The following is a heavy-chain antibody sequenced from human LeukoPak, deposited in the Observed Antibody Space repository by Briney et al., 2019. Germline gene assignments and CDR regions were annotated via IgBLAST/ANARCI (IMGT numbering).Heavy chain of an antibody. V-gene: IGHV1-69*04. J-gene: IGHJ4*02. CDR1: GGTFSSYA. CDR3: ARDYDGDDSFDY. Sequence: ASVKVSCKASGGTFSSYAISWVRQAPGQGLEWMGRIIPILGIANYAQKFQGRVTITADKSTSTAYMELSSLRSEDTAVYYCARDYDGDDSFDYWGQGTLVTVSS. CDR2: IIPILGIA. D-gene: IGHD4-17*01.